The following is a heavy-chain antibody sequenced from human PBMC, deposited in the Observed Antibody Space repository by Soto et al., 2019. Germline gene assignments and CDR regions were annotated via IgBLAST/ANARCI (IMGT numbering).Heavy chain of an antibody. CDR1: GGTFSTYA. V-gene: IGHV1-69*05. CDR3: ASGIQLWLRRINTGYSG. J-gene: IGHJ4*02. Sequence: QVQLVQSGAEVKKPESSVKVSCKAPGGTFSTYAISWVRQAPGQGLEWMGGIIPMFGTANYAQRFQDRVTIPPDDSTNTVYMQLSSLRSEDTAVYFCASGIQLWLRRINTGYSGWGQGTLVTVSS. D-gene: IGHD5-12*01. CDR2: IIPMFGTA.